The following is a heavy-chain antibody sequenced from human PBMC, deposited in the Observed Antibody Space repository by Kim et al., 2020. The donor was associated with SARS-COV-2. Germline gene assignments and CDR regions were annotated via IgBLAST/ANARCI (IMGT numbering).Heavy chain of an antibody. Sequence: NPSLKRRVTISVDTSKNQFSLKLSSVTAADTAVYYCAREIRRNSYGYFDYWGQGTLVTVSS. V-gene: IGHV4-39*07. D-gene: IGHD5-18*01. J-gene: IGHJ4*02. CDR3: AREIRRNSYGYFDY.